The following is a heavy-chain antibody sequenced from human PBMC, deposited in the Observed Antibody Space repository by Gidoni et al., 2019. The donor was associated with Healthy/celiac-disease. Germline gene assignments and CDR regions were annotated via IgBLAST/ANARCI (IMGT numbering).Heavy chain of an antibody. D-gene: IGHD3-22*01. Sequence: QVQLVESGGGVVQPGRSLRLSCAASVFTFSSYGMHWVRQAPGKGLEWVAVIWYDGSNKYYADSVKGRFTISRDNSKNTLYLQMNSMRAEDTAVYYCARGVYYDSSGYLDYWGQGTLVTVSS. CDR3: ARGVYYDSSGYLDY. CDR2: IWYDGSNK. V-gene: IGHV3-33*01. J-gene: IGHJ4*02. CDR1: VFTFSSYG.